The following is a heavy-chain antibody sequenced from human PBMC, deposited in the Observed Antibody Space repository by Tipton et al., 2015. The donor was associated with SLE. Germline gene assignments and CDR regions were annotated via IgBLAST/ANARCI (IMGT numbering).Heavy chain of an antibody. CDR2: IWYDGSNK. CDR3: ARGDSAYDLPDY. V-gene: IGHV3-33*08. Sequence: SLRLSCAASGFTFSSYGMHWVRQAPGKGLEWVAVIWYDGSNKYYADSVKGRFTLSRDNSKNTLFLQMTSLRAEDTALYYCARGDSAYDLPDYWGQGTLVTVSS. CDR1: GFTFSSYG. J-gene: IGHJ4*02. D-gene: IGHD5-12*01.